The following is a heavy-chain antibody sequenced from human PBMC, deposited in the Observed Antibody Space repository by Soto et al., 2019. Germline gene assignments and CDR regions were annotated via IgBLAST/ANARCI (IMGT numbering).Heavy chain of an antibody. Sequence: EEQLVESGGGLVQPGGSLKLSCATSGFTFSDSAIHWVRQASGKGLEWVGRIRSKANSFATAYVASVKGRFTISRDDSKNTAYLLMNSLKTEDTAVYYCTRLADIVGVPRNPWGQGTLVSVSS. CDR2: IRSKANSFAT. V-gene: IGHV3-73*01. CDR3: TRLADIVGVPRNP. CDR1: GFTFSDSA. D-gene: IGHD2-2*01. J-gene: IGHJ5*02.